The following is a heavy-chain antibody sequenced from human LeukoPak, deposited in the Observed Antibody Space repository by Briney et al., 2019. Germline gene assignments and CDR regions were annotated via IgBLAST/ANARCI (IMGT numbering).Heavy chain of an antibody. CDR3: ARVISPYSSLGGYYFDY. Sequence: GGSLRLSCAASGFTFSSYAMSWVRQAPGKGLEWVANIKQDGSEKYYVDSVKGRFTISRDNAKNSLYLQMNSLRAEDTAVYYCARVISPYSSLGGYYFDYWGQGTLVTVSS. CDR1: GFTFSSYA. CDR2: IKQDGSEK. J-gene: IGHJ4*02. V-gene: IGHV3-7*01. D-gene: IGHD6-19*01.